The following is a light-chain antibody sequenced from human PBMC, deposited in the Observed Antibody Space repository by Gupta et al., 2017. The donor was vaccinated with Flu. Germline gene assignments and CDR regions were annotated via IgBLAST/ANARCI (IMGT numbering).Light chain of an antibody. Sequence: TSSCTGATSDVGGYNAVSWYQQRPGTAPKLMIYDVSNRPSGISNRFSGYKSGNTASLTTSGVQAEDEADYYCSSYTSGGTLVVAFGGGTKLTVL. V-gene: IGLV2-14*04. J-gene: IGLJ2*01. CDR3: SSYTSGGTLVVA. CDR2: DVS. CDR1: TSDVGGYNA.